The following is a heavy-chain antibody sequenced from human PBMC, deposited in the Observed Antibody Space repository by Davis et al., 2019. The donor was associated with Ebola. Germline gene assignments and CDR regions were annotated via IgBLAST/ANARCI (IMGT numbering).Heavy chain of an antibody. Sequence: PGGSLRLSCAASGFVFRNYVMSWVRQAPGKGLEWVSTLGTSADTYYADSVKGRFTIPRDNSKNNLYLEMNGLRVEDTAIYYCAKDTSNIWFDIWGQGTNVTVSS. CDR1: GFVFRNYV. J-gene: IGHJ3*02. CDR3: AKDTSNIWFDI. CDR2: LGTSADT. D-gene: IGHD1-26*01. V-gene: IGHV3-23*01.